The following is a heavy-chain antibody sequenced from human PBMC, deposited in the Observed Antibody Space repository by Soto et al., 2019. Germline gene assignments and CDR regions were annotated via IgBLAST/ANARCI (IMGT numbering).Heavy chain of an antibody. CDR3: ARERRYCGGDCAAYYGMDV. CDR1: GGSISSGGYY. V-gene: IGHV4-31*03. J-gene: IGHJ6*02. Sequence: SETLSLTCTVSGGSISSGGYYWSWIRQHPGKGLEWIGYIYYSGSTYYNPSLKSRVTISVDTSKNQFSLKLSSVTAADTAVYYCARERRYCGGDCAAYYGMDVWGQGTTVTV. D-gene: IGHD2-21*02. CDR2: IYYSGST.